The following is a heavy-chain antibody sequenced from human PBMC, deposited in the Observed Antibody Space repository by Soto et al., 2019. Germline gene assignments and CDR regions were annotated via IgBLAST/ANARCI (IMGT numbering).Heavy chain of an antibody. D-gene: IGHD2-2*01. CDR1: GFTFSSYS. CDR3: AREIGGCSSTSCPRYYYYYYGMDV. Sequence: PGGSLSLSWAASGFTFSSYSMNWVRQAPGKGLEWVSYISSSSTIYYADSVKGRFTISRDNAKNSLYLQMNSLRDEDTAVYYCAREIGGCSSTSCPRYYYYYYGMDVWGQGTTVTVSS. V-gene: IGHV3-48*02. J-gene: IGHJ6*02. CDR2: ISSSSTI.